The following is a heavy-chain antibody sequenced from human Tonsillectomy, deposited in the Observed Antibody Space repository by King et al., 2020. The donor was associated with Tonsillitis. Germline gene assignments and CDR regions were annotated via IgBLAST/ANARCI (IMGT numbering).Heavy chain of an antibody. CDR3: ARYSTTATSYYYYGMDV. V-gene: IGHV3-21*01. CDR2: ISSSSSYI. Sequence: VQLVESGGGLVKPGGSLRLSCAASGYTFSIYSMNWVRQAPGKGLEWVSSISSSSSYIYYADSVKGRFTISRDNSKNSLYLQMNSLRAEDTAVYYCARYSTTATSYYYYGMDVWGQGTTVTVSS. D-gene: IGHD4-17*01. CDR1: GYTFSIYS. J-gene: IGHJ6*02.